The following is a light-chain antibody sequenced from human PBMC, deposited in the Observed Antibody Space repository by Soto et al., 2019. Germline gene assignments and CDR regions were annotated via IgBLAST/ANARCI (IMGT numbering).Light chain of an antibody. CDR2: DAS. Sequence: AIQMTQSPSSLSASVGDRVTITCRASQGIRNDLAWYQKKPGKAPKLLIYDASSLESGVPSRFSGSGSGTDFALTITSLQAEDFATYYCQQLRMYPSTFGGGTKMDI. CDR1: QGIRND. V-gene: IGKV1-13*02. CDR3: QQLRMYPST. J-gene: IGKJ4*01.